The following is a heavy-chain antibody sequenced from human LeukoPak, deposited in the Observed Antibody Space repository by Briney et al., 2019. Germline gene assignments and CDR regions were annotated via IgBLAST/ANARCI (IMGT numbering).Heavy chain of an antibody. J-gene: IGHJ5*02. V-gene: IGHV3-21*05. CDR2: ISPDSTEI. D-gene: IGHD6-19*01. CDR1: EFTFSGYT. CDR3: ARQGSSGWYPGFNWFDP. Sequence: GGSLRLSCTGAEFTFSGYTMNWVRQAPGKGLEWVSYISPDSTEIYYAESVKGRFTISRDNAKNSLYLQMNSLRAEDTAVYYCARQGSSGWYPGFNWFDPWGQGTLVTVSS.